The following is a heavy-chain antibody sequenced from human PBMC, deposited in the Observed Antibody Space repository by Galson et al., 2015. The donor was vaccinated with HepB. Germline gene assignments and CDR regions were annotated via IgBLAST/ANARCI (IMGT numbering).Heavy chain of an antibody. D-gene: IGHD3-10*01. Sequence: LSLTCTVSGDSMSSGAYYWSWIRQHPGKGLEWIGYIYNSGSTYYNPSLKSRATISLSASKNKFSLKLRSVTAADTAVYYCAREAVRDSGSYHWGYYYMDVWGKGTTVTVSS. J-gene: IGHJ6*03. CDR1: GDSMSSGAYY. CDR2: IYNSGST. V-gene: IGHV4-31*03. CDR3: AREAVRDSGSYHWGYYYMDV.